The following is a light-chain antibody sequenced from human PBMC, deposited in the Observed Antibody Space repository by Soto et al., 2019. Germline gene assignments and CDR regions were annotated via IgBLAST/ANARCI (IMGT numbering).Light chain of an antibody. CDR3: QQYGSSPLT. J-gene: IGKJ4*01. V-gene: IGKV3-20*01. CDR2: GAS. CDR1: QSVSSSY. Sequence: EIVLTQSPGTLSLSPGERATLSCRASQSVSSSYLAWYQQKPGQAPRLLICGASSRATGIPDRFSGSGSGTDFTLTNSRLDPEDFAVYYCQQYGSSPLTFGGGTKVEIK.